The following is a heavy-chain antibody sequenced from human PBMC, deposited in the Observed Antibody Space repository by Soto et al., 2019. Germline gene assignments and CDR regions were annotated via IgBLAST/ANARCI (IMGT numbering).Heavy chain of an antibody. D-gene: IGHD3-3*01. CDR1: GYSRRGSSYC. V-gene: IGHV4-39*01. CDR3: ARHKILERVFDY. J-gene: IGHJ4*02. Sequence: PSETLSLSCIVSGYSRRGSSYCLGWLRQTPGKGLEWIGNIYYRGSTYSNPSLKSRVTISVDTSKNQFSLKLNSVSAADTALYYCARHKILERVFDYWGQGTLVTVSS. CDR2: IYYRGST.